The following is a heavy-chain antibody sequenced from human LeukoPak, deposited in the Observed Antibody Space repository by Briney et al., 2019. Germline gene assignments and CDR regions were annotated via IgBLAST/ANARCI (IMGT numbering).Heavy chain of an antibody. CDR1: GGSISNYY. V-gene: IGHV4-4*07. CDR2: ISTSGST. Sequence: PSETLSLTCSVSGGSISNYYWSWIRQPAGKGLDWIGRISTSGSTNYKPSLRSRVTISMDASKDQFSLRLSSVTAADPAVYYCARERGTIAVPYYFDFWGPGILVTVSS. J-gene: IGHJ4*02. CDR3: ARERGTIAVPYYFDF. D-gene: IGHD2-15*01.